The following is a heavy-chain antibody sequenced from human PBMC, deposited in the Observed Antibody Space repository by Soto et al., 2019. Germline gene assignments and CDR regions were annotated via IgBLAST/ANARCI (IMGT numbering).Heavy chain of an antibody. Sequence: EASVKVSCKASGYTFTSYGISWVRQAPGQGLEWMGWISAYNGNTNYAQKLQGRVTMTTDTSTSTVYMELRSLRSDDTAVYYCARDGHGGYVSDFDYWGQGTLVTVSS. CDR1: GYTFTSYG. J-gene: IGHJ4*02. CDR3: ARDGHGGYVSDFDY. V-gene: IGHV1-18*01. CDR2: ISAYNGNT. D-gene: IGHD5-12*01.